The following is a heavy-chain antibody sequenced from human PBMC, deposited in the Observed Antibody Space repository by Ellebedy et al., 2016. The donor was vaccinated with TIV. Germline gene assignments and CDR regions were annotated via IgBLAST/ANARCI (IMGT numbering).Heavy chain of an antibody. CDR2: IFYSGST. CDR1: GGSIGSGDYY. Sequence: SETLSLTCTVSGGSIGSGDYYWSWIRQPPGKGLEWIGYIFYSGSTYYNPSLKSRVTISGDTSKNQFSLRLTSVTAADTAVYYCARQKTDSGSFLCDIWGQGTMVTVSS. J-gene: IGHJ3*02. V-gene: IGHV4-30-4*01. CDR3: ARQKTDSGSFLCDI. D-gene: IGHD3-3*01.